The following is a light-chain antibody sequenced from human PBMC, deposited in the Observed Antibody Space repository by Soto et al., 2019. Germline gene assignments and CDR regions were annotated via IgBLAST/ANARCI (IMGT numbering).Light chain of an antibody. J-gene: IGKJ5*01. CDR3: QQYGGSPIT. Sequence: EIVLTQSPGTLSLSPGERATLSCRASQSVTTRLAWYQHKPVQAPRLLMSGASSRASGVPVRFSGSGSGTDFTLTISRLEPEDFALYYCQQYGGSPITFGLGTRLEI. CDR2: GAS. CDR1: QSVTTR. V-gene: IGKV3-20*01.